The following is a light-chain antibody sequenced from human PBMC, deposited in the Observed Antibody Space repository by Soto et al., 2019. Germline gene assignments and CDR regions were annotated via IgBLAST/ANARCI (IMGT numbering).Light chain of an antibody. CDR2: WDG. J-gene: IGLJ3*02. CDR1: SSNVGSNY. CDR3: AAGDYSLRGVG. V-gene: IGLV1-47*01. Sequence: QSVLTQPPSASGTPGQRVTISCSGSSSNVGSNYVYWYQQVPGTAPILLMHWDGQRPSGVPDRFSGSKSGTSASLAISGLGSEDEADYYCAAGDYSLRGVGFGGGTKLTAL.